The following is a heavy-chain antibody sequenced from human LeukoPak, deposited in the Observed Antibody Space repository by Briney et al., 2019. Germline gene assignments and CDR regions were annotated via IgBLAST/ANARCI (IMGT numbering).Heavy chain of an antibody. CDR3: ATDLFHTEGPTLRTLDY. D-gene: IGHD1/OR15-1a*01. J-gene: IGHJ4*02. CDR2: FDPEDGET. CDR1: GYTLTELS. V-gene: IGHV1-24*01. Sequence: GASVKVSCKVSGYTLTELSMHWVRQAPGKGLEWMGGFDPEDGETIYAQKFQGRVTMTEDTSTDTAYMELSSLRSGDTAVYYCATDLFHTEGPTLRTLDYWGQGTLVTVSS.